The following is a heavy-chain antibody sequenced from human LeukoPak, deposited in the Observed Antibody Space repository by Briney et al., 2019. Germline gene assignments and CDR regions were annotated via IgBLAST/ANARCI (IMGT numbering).Heavy chain of an antibody. D-gene: IGHD6-6*01. Sequence: RPGGSLRLSCAASGFTFSSYGMHWVRQAPGKGLEWVAVIWYDGSNKYYADSVKGRFTISRDNSKNTLYLQMNSLRAEDTAVYYCVKGGEYTSSARFDYWGQGTLVTVSS. V-gene: IGHV3-33*06. CDR2: IWYDGSNK. J-gene: IGHJ4*02. CDR1: GFTFSSYG. CDR3: VKGGEYTSSARFDY.